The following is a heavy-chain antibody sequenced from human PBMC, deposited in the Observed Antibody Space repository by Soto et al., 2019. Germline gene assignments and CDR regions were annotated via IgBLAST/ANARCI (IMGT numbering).Heavy chain of an antibody. V-gene: IGHV3-13*01. Sequence: EVQLVESGGGLVQPGGSLRLSCAASGFTFSSYDMHWVRQVAGKGLEWVSAIGVAGDTYYPDSEKGRFTISRENAKNSLYLQMNSLRAEDTAVYYCASGGWGSSWYEGGSRIDYWGQGTLVTVSS. J-gene: IGHJ4*02. D-gene: IGHD6-13*01. CDR2: IGVAGDT. CDR1: GFTFSSYD. CDR3: ASGGWGSSWYEGGSRIDY.